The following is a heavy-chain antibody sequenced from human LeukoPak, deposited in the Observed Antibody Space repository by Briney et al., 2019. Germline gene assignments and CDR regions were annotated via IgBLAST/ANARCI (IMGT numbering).Heavy chain of an antibody. Sequence: TSETLSLTCTVSGYSISSGYYWGWIRQPPVKGLEWIGNIYHTGSTYYNPSLKSRVTISVDTSKNQFSVKLSSVTAADTAVYYCVRGSIAAGGTYFDYWGQGTLVTVSS. CDR1: GYSISSGYY. D-gene: IGHD6-13*01. CDR3: VRGSIAAGGTYFDY. CDR2: IYHTGST. V-gene: IGHV4-38-2*02. J-gene: IGHJ4*02.